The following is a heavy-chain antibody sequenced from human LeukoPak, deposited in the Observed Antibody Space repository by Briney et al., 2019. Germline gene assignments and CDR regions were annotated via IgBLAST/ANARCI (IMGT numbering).Heavy chain of an antibody. Sequence: GGSVRLSCVASGFTFKNYVMNWVRQAPGKGLEWLATIYGNGVSISYADSVKGRFTISRDNSNHTLYLQMNSLRAEDTAMYYCAKDLGWELPAEAYWGNGVLVTVSS. V-gene: IGHV3-23*01. D-gene: IGHD1-26*01. CDR2: IYGNGVSI. CDR1: GFTFKNYV. CDR3: AKDLGWELPAEAY. J-gene: IGHJ4*03.